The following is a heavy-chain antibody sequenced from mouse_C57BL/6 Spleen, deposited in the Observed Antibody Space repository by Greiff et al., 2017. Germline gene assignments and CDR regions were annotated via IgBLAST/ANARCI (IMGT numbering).Heavy chain of an antibody. Sequence: DVKLVESGGGLVKPGGSLKLSCAASGFTFSSYAMSWVRQTPEKRLEWVATISDGGSYTYYPDNVKGRFTISRDNAKNNLYLQMSHLKSEDTAMYYCARDSPGSSPFDYWGQGTTLTVSS. D-gene: IGHD1-1*01. J-gene: IGHJ2*01. CDR3: ARDSPGSSPFDY. CDR1: GFTFSSYA. CDR2: ISDGGSYT. V-gene: IGHV5-4*01.